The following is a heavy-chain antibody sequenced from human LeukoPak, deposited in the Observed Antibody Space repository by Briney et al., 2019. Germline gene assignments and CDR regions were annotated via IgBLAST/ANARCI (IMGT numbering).Heavy chain of an antibody. D-gene: IGHD3-16*01. CDR3: ARDGGGWFDP. J-gene: IGHJ5*02. CDR2: IIPIFGTA. V-gene: IGHV1-69*13. Sequence: ASVKVSCKASGGTFSSYAISWVRQAPGQGLEWMGGIIPIFGTANYAQKFQGGVTITADESTSTAYMELSSLRSEDTAVYYCARDGGGWFDPWGQGTLVTVSS. CDR1: GGTFSSYA.